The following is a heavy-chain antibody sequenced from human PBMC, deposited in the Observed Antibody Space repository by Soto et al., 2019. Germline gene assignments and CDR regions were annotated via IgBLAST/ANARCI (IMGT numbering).Heavy chain of an antibody. V-gene: IGHV4-59*12. Sequence: QVQLQESGPGRVKPSETLSLTCTVSGDAIRSYYWSWIRQPPGKGLEWIGYVYYSGGTNYNPSLQSRVTITESPYRNYFSLTLSSVTAADTAVYFCARGPLVTNYYFYDYGMDVWGPGIAVTVSS. CDR2: VYYSGGT. CDR3: ARGPLVTNYYFYDYGMDV. J-gene: IGHJ6*02. CDR1: GDAIRSYY.